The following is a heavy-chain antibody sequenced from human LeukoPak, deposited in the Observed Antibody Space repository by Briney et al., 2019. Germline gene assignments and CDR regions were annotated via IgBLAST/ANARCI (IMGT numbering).Heavy chain of an antibody. D-gene: IGHD3-10*01. V-gene: IGHV3-30*02. CDR3: AKELDYYGSGSYLDY. J-gene: IGHJ4*02. CDR1: GFTFSNYG. Sequence: GGSLRLSCAASGFTFSNYGMHWVRQAPGKGLEWVAFIRYDGSNKYYADSVKGRFTISRDNSKNTLYLQMNSLRAEDTAVYYCAKELDYYGSGSYLDYWGQGTLVTVSS. CDR2: IRYDGSNK.